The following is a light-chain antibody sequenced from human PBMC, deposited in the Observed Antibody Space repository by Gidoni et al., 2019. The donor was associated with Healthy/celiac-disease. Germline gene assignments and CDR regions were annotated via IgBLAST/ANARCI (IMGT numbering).Light chain of an antibody. V-gene: IGKV3-15*01. J-gene: IGKJ2*01. CDR3: QQYNNWPPRT. CDR2: GAS. Sequence: IVMTQSPATLSVSPGARASLSCRASQSVSSNLAWYQQKPGQAPRPLIYGASTRATGIPARFSGSGSGTEFTLTISSLQSEDFAVYYCQQYNNWPPRTFGQGTKLEIK. CDR1: QSVSSN.